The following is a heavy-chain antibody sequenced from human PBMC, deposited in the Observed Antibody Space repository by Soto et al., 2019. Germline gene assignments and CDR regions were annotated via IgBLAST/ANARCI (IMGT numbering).Heavy chain of an antibody. D-gene: IGHD1-26*01. CDR1: GFTFSSYA. J-gene: IGHJ4*02. Sequence: EVQLLESGGGLVQPGGSLRLSCAASGFTFSSYAMRWVRQAPGKGLEWVSAISGSGGRTYYADSVKGRFTVSRDTSKNTLYLQMNSLRAEDTAVYYCARRGSGSYSDSWGQGTLVTAS. V-gene: IGHV3-23*01. CDR3: ARRGSGSYSDS. CDR2: ISGSGGRT.